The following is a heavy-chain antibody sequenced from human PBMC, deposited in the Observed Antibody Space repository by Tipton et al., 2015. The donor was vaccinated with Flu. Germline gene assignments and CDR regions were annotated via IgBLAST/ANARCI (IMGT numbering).Heavy chain of an antibody. CDR2: INWNGGST. CDR1: GFTFDDYG. Sequence: SLRLSCAASGFTFDDYGMSWVRQAPGKGLEWVSGINWNGGSTGYADSVKGRFTISRDNSKNTLYLQMNSLRAEDTAVYYCARVISGGMDVWGQGTTVTVSS. CDR3: ARVISGGMDV. J-gene: IGHJ6*02. V-gene: IGHV3-20*04. D-gene: IGHD7-27*01.